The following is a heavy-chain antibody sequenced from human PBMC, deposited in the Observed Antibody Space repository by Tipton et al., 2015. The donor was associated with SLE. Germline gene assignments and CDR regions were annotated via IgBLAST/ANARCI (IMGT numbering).Heavy chain of an antibody. J-gene: IGHJ5*02. CDR3: ARGGDWFDP. D-gene: IGHD3-10*01. Sequence: TLSLTCTVSGGSISSGNYYWSWIRQPAGKGLEWIASIYYSGSTYYNPSLKSRVTISVDTSKNQFSLKLTSVTAADTAVYYCARGGDWFDPWGQGTLVTVSS. V-gene: IGHV4-39*07. CDR1: GGSISSGNYY. CDR2: IYYSGST.